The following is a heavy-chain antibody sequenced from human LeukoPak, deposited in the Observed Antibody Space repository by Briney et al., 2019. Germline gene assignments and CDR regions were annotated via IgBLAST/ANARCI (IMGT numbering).Heavy chain of an antibody. J-gene: IGHJ4*02. CDR2: ISSSSSYI. Sequence: PGGSLRLSCAASGFTFSSYSMNWVRQAPGKGLEWVSSISSSSSYIYYADSVKGRFTISRDNAKNSLYLQMNSLRAEDTAVYYCARGSGSMVRGVTYYFDXXGQGXXXTV. V-gene: IGHV3-21*01. CDR3: ARGSGSMVRGVTYYFDX. D-gene: IGHD3-10*01. CDR1: GFTFSSYS.